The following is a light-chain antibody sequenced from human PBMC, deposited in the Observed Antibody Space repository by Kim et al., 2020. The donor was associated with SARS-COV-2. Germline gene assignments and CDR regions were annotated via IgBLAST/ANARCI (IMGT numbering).Light chain of an antibody. CDR1: QSISSE. CDR2: DAS. V-gene: IGKV1-5*01. CDR3: QQYNSYSQT. Sequence: ASVGDRVTITCRASQSISSELAWYQQKPGKAPKLLIYDASSLESGVPSRFSGSGSGTEFTLTISSLQPDDFATYYCQQYNSYSQTFGQGTKVDIK. J-gene: IGKJ1*01.